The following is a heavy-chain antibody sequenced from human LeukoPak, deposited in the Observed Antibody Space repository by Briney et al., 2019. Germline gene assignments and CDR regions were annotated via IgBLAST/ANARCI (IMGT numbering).Heavy chain of an antibody. J-gene: IGHJ5*01. CDR3: ARSRQASGLFNS. CDR2: IYDRGPA. D-gene: IGHD3-10*01. CDR1: GDAITSGGYS. Sequence: SETLSLTCTVSGDAITSGGYSWNWIRQPPGKGLEWIGCIYDRGPAYYNPSLKSRFSISVDRPKNQFFLNVTSLTAADTAVYYCARSRQASGLFNSWGQGTPVVVSS. V-gene: IGHV4-30-2*01.